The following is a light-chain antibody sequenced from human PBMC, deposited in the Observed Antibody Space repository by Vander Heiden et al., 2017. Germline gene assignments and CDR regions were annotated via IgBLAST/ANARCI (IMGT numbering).Light chain of an antibody. CDR3: QHASSSPPLT. CDR1: QHSGSNS. CDR2: VAS. V-gene: IGKV3-20*01. J-gene: IGKJ4*01. Sequence: QSPTTPSSQAARSTSSCRSLQHSGSNSLAWYHQKTGKAPTLLIYVASSRATVITARFSGSGSGTDFTLTISRLGREDCSVYYCQHASSSPPLTFGGGTRVEIK.